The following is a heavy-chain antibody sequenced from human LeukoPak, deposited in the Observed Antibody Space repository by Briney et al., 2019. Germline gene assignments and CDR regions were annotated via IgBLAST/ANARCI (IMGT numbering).Heavy chain of an antibody. CDR2: ISAYNGNT. Sequence: ASVKVSCKGSGYTFHNYAISWVRQAPGQGLEWMGWISAYNGNTNYAQKLQGRVTMTTDTSTSTAYMELRSLRSDDTAVYYCARALYYYDSSDADDYWGQGTLVTVSS. V-gene: IGHV1-18*04. D-gene: IGHD3-22*01. CDR1: GYTFHNYA. CDR3: ARALYYYDSSDADDY. J-gene: IGHJ4*02.